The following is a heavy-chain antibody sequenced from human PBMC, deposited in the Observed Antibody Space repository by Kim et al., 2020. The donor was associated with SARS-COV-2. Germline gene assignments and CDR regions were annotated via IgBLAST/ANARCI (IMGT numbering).Heavy chain of an antibody. CDR2: ISSSGSTI. Sequence: GGSLRLSCAASGFTFSSYEMNWVRQDPGKGLEWVSYISSSGSTIYYADSVKGRFTISRDNAKNSLYLQMNSLRAEDTAVYYCARTPGGIQLWLSPFYFDYWGQGTLVTVSS. CDR1: GFTFSSYE. D-gene: IGHD5-18*01. V-gene: IGHV3-48*03. J-gene: IGHJ4*02. CDR3: ARTPGGIQLWLSPFYFDY.